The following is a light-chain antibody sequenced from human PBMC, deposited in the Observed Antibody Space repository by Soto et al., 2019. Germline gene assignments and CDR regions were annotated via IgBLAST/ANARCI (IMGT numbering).Light chain of an antibody. J-gene: IGKJ1*01. CDR3: QKYNSAPLGT. V-gene: IGKV1-27*01. CDR2: AAS. CDR1: QGISNY. Sequence: DIQMTQSPSSLSASVGDRVTITCRASQGISNYLAWYQQKPGKVPKLLIYAASTLQSGVPSRFSGSGSGTDFTLTISRLQPEDVATYYCQKYNSAPLGTFGQGTKVEIK.